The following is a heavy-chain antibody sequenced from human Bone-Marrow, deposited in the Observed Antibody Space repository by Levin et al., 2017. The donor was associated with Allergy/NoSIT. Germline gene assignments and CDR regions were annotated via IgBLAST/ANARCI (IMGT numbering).Heavy chain of an antibody. J-gene: IGHJ4*02. V-gene: IGHV4-31*03. CDR3: ARLDGYSFDY. D-gene: IGHD1-1*01. CDR2: ISYRGST. Sequence: ASQTLSLTCTVSGGSIRSAGYHWTWIRQYPGKGLEWIGYISYRGSTYFNPSLKSRLTMSIDTSEQHFSLNLTSVSAADTAIYYCARLDGYSFDYWGQGALVTVSS. CDR1: GGSIRSAGYH.